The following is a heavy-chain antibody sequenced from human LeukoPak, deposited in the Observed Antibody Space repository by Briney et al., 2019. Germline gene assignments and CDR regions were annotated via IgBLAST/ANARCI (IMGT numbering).Heavy chain of an antibody. CDR3: ARGDYYDSSGYYKYQRHQQRRMDV. J-gene: IGHJ6*02. V-gene: IGHV4-34*01. Sequence: SETLSLTCAVYGGSFSGYYWSWIRQPPGKGLEWIGEINHSGSTNYNPSHKSRVTISVDTSKNQFSLKLSSVTAADTAVYYCARGDYYDSSGYYKYQRHQQRRMDVWGQGTTVTVSS. CDR2: INHSGST. CDR1: GGSFSGYY. D-gene: IGHD3-22*01.